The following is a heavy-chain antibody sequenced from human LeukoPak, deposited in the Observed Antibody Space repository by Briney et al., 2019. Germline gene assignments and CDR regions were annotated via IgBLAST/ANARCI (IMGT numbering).Heavy chain of an antibody. V-gene: IGHV3-74*01. CDR3: ARISTLMILATGAFDI. Sequence: GGSLRLSCAASGFTFSSYSMNWVRQAPGKGLEWVSRINSDGSSTSYADSVKGRFTISRDNAKNTLYLQMNSLRAEDTAVYYCARISTLMILATGAFDIWGQGTMVTVSS. D-gene: IGHD2-2*01. CDR2: INSDGSST. J-gene: IGHJ3*02. CDR1: GFTFSSYS.